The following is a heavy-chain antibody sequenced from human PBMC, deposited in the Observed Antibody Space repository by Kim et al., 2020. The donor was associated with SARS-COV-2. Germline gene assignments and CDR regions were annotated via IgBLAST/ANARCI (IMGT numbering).Heavy chain of an antibody. CDR3: AIRGSNYGAYNY. J-gene: IGHJ4*02. D-gene: IGHD4-17*01. CDR1: GFTFSSYG. Sequence: GGSLRLSCAGSGFTFSSYGMSWVRQAPGKGLECVSAISHTGDITDYADSMKGRFTISRDNSKNTLYLQMNSLRADDTALYYCAIRGSNYGAYNYWGQGTLVTVSS. V-gene: IGHV3-23*01. CDR2: ISHTGDIT.